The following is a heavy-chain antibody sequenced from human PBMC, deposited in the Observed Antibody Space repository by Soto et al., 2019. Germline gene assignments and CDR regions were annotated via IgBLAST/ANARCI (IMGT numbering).Heavy chain of an antibody. Sequence: QVQLEESGGGVVQPGRSLRLSCVGTGFTFSSYAMHWVRQAPGKGLEWVAVISNDGTNKYYADSVEGRITISRDNSKNTLYLQMHSLRSEDTAVYYCERGTTLAIFDYGMDVWGQGATVTVSS. V-gene: IGHV3-30-3*01. CDR2: ISNDGTNK. J-gene: IGHJ6*02. D-gene: IGHD3-3*01. CDR3: ERGTTLAIFDYGMDV. CDR1: GFTFSSYA.